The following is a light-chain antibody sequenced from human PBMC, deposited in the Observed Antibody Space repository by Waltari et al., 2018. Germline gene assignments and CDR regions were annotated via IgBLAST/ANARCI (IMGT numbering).Light chain of an antibody. Sequence: DIVMTQSPDSLAVSLGERATINCKSSQSVFYSPNNKNYLSWYQQKPGQPPKLLIYWASTRESGVPDRFSGSGSGTDFTLTISSLQAEDVALYFCQQYYGSPFTFGGVTKVEIK. V-gene: IGKV4-1*01. CDR2: WAS. CDR3: QQYYGSPFT. CDR1: QSVFYSPNNKNY. J-gene: IGKJ4*01.